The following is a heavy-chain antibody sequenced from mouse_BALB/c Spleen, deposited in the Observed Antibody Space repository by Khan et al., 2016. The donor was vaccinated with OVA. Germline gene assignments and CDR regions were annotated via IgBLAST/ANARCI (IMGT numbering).Heavy chain of an antibody. Sequence: EVQLQESGPGLVKPSQSLSLTCTVTGYSITSDYAWNWIRQFPGNKLEWMGYIRYSGRTSYNPSLKSRISITRDTSKNQFFLQLNSVTTEDTATYYCARSVTITTVVAPDFDYWGQGTTLTVSS. V-gene: IGHV3-2*02. CDR3: ARSVTITTVVAPDFDY. D-gene: IGHD1-1*01. CDR1: GYSITSDYA. CDR2: IRYSGRT. J-gene: IGHJ2*01.